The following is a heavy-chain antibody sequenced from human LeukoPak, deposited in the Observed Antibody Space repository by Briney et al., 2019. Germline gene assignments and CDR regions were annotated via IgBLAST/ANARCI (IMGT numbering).Heavy chain of an antibody. Sequence: ASVKVSCKASGYTFTSYDINWVRQATGQGLEWMGWMNPNSGNTGYAQKFQGRVTMTRNTSISTAYMELSSLRSEDTAVYYCARGSYYDSSGYFPNWFDPWGQGTLVTVSS. D-gene: IGHD3-22*01. J-gene: IGHJ5*02. V-gene: IGHV1-8*01. CDR3: ARGSYYDSSGYFPNWFDP. CDR2: MNPNSGNT. CDR1: GYTFTSYD.